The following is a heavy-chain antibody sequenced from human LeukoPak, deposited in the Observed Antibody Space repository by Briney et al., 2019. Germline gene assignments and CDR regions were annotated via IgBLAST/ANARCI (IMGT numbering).Heavy chain of an antibody. CDR3: ARIGDTAMVPTYYYYGMDV. J-gene: IGHJ6*02. D-gene: IGHD5-18*01. V-gene: IGHV1-2*02. CDR2: INPNSGGT. CDR1: GYTFTGYY. Sequence: GASVKVSCKASGYTFTGYYMHWVRQAPGQGLEWMGWINPNSGGTNYAQKFQGRVTMTRDTSISTAYVELSRLRSDDTAVYYCARIGDTAMVPTYYYYGMDVWGQGTTVTVSS.